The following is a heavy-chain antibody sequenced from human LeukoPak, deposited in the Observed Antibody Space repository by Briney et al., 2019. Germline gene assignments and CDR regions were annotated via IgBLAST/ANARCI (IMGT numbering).Heavy chain of an antibody. J-gene: IGHJ6*02. D-gene: IGHD6-13*01. CDR1: GYTFTNYA. CDR3: ARGAASRAAVDFYYYYGMDV. Sequence: ASVKVSCKTSGYTFTNYAIHWVRQAPGQRLECMGWINAGNGNIKYSQDFQGRVTMTRDTSMSTVYMELSSLRSEDTAVYYCARGAASRAAVDFYYYYGMDVWGQGTTVTVSS. CDR2: INAGNGNI. V-gene: IGHV1-3*01.